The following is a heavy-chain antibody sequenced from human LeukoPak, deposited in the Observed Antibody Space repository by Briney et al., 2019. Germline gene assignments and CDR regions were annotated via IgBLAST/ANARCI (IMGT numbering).Heavy chain of an antibody. V-gene: IGHV4-61*01. CDR1: GGSVSSRSYY. J-gene: IGHJ4*02. D-gene: IGHD1-26*01. Sequence: SETLSLTCTVSGGSVSSRSYYWSWIRQPPGKRLEWIGYCYYSGITNYNPSLKSRVTMSVDTSKNQFSLKLTSVTAADTAVYYCARDQDGATFLVYWSQGALVTVSS. CDR2: CYYSGIT. CDR3: ARDQDGATFLVY.